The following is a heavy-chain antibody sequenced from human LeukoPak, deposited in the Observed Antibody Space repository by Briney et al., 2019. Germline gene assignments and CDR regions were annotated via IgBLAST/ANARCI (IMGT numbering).Heavy chain of an antibody. CDR1: GFTFSSYW. J-gene: IGHJ3*02. CDR2: IYNDGSRT. V-gene: IGHV3-74*01. CDR3: ARVRVGSGTSHAADAFDI. Sequence: HSGGSLRLSCAASGFTFSSYWMHWVRQAPGKGLVWVSRIYNDGSRTSYADSVKGRFTISGDNAKSTLYLQMNSLRVEDTAVYYCARVRVGSGTSHAADAFDIWGQGTMVTVSS. D-gene: IGHD1-26*01.